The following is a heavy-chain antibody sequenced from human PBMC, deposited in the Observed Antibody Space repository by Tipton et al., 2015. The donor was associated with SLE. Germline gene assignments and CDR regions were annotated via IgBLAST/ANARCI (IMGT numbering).Heavy chain of an antibody. CDR1: GYTFTSYA. CDR2: IIPIFGTA. D-gene: IGHD1-26*01. V-gene: IGHV1-69*05. Sequence: QSGAEVKKPGASVKVSCKASGYTFTSYAISWVRQAPGQGLEWMGGIIPIFGTANYAQKFQGRVTITTDESTSTAYMELSSLRSEDTAVYYCARSHIVGNDAFDIWGQGTLVTVSS. J-gene: IGHJ3*02. CDR3: ARSHIVGNDAFDI.